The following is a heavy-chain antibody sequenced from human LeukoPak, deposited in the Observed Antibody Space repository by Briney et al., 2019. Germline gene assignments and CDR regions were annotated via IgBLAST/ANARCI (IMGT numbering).Heavy chain of an antibody. V-gene: IGHV4-39*01. D-gene: IGHD5-18*01. CDR1: GGSISSSSYY. CDR3: ARRKDTATDY. Sequence: SETLSLTCTVSGGSISSSSYYWGWIRQPPGKGPEWIGSIYYSGSTYYNPSLKSRVTISVDTSKNQFSLKLSSVTAADTAVYYCARRKDTATDYWGQGTLVTVSS. J-gene: IGHJ4*02. CDR2: IYYSGST.